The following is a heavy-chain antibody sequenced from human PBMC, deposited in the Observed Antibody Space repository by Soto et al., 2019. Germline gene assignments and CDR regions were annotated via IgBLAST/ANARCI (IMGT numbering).Heavy chain of an antibody. D-gene: IGHD5-18*01. V-gene: IGHV1-18*01. CDR1: GYTFTSYG. J-gene: IGHJ4*02. Sequence: QVQLVQSGAEVKKPGASVKVSCKASGYTFTSYGISWVRQAPGQGLEWMGWISAYNGNTNYEQKLQGRVTMTTDTSTSTDYMELMSLRSDDTAVYYCASSLLVGYGLEGESDWGQGTLVTVSS. CDR3: ASSLLVGYGLEGESD. CDR2: ISAYNGNT.